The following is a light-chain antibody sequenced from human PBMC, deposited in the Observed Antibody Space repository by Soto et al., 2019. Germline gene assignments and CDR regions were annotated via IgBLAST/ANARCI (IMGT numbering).Light chain of an antibody. CDR3: AAWDDSLTGLL. J-gene: IGLJ2*01. Sequence: QSVLTQPPSASGTPGQRVTISCSGSSSNIGNNNVYWYQQLPGTAPKLLIYGSNQRPSGVPDRFSGSKSGTSASLAISGLRSEDEDDYYCAAWDDSLTGLLFGGGTKLTVL. CDR1: SSNIGNNN. CDR2: GSN. V-gene: IGLV1-47*01.